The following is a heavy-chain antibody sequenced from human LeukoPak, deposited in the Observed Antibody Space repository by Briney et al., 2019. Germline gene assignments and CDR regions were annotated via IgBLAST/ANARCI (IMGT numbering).Heavy chain of an antibody. CDR3: AKNISDQPLCGFNY. Sequence: GGSLRLSCAASGFTFEASAMSWVRQAPGKGLEWVAVITGGGESTYYADSVKGRFTISRDNSKKTLFLQVNSLRAEDTAVYFCAKNISDQPLCGFNYWGQGIVVTVSS. CDR1: GFTFEASA. D-gene: IGHD2-2*01. CDR2: ITGGGEST. V-gene: IGHV3-23*01. J-gene: IGHJ4*02.